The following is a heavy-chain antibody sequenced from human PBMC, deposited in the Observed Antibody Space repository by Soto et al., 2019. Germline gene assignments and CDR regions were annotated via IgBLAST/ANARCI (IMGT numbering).Heavy chain of an antibody. J-gene: IGHJ6*02. CDR2: IIPIFGTA. D-gene: IGHD4-4*01. CDR3: AGTVTTVTYYYYYYGIDV. CDR1: GGTFSSYA. V-gene: IGHV1-69*06. Sequence: QVQLVQSGAEVKKPGSSVKVSCKASGGTFSSYAISWVRQAPGQGLEWMGGIIPIFGTANYAQKFQGRVTITADKSTSTAYMELSSLRSEDTAVYYCAGTVTTVTYYYYYYGIDVWGQGTTVTVSS.